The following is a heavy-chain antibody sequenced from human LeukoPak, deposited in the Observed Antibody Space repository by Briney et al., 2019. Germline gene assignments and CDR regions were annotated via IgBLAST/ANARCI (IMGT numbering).Heavy chain of an antibody. CDR1: GFTFSSYW. V-gene: IGHV3-74*01. CDR3: ARDRGYFDN. Sequence: GGSLRLSCAASGFTFSSYWMYWVRQAPGKGLVWVSRIDSDGSSTDYADSVKGRFTISRDNAKNTLYLQMNSLRAEDTAMYYCARDRGYFDNWGQGTLVTVSS. J-gene: IGHJ4*02. CDR2: IDSDGSST.